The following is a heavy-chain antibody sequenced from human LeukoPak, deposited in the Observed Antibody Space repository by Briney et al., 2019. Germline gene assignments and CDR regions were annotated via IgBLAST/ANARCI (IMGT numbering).Heavy chain of an antibody. D-gene: IGHD3-10*01. CDR2: IDDSGNT. Sequence: SETLSLTCSVSGGSIRSYFWSWIRQPAGKGLEWIGYIDDSGNTNYNPSLENRVTISVDTSKNQLSLNLESVTATDTAVYYCAKSNGYGLVDIWGQGTMVTVSS. J-gene: IGHJ3*02. CDR3: AKSNGYGLVDI. CDR1: GGSIRSYF. V-gene: IGHV4-59*01.